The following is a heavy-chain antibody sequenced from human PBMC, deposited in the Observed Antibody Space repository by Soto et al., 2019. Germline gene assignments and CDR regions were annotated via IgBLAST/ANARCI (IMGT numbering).Heavy chain of an antibody. CDR3: ARDLHSGYDYTPLYYYYYGMDV. CDR2: INSDGSST. J-gene: IGHJ6*02. Sequence: GGSLRLSCAASGFTFSSYWMHWVRQAPGKGLVWVSRINSDGSSTNYADSVKGRFTISRDNAKNTLYLQMNSLRAEDTAVYYCARDLHSGYDYTPLYYYYYGMDVWGQGTTVTVSS. V-gene: IGHV3-74*01. D-gene: IGHD5-12*01. CDR1: GFTFSSYW.